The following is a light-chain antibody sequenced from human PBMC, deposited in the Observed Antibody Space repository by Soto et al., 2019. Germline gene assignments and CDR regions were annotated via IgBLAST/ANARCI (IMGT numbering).Light chain of an antibody. J-gene: IGKJ2*01. CDR1: QSVYSRY. CDR3: QQYGNSPYT. Sequence: EVVLTQSPGTLSLSPGERATLSCRASQSVYSRYLAWYQQKPGQAPRLLIYGASSRATGIPDRFSGSGSGTDFTLTISRLEPEDVAVYYCQQYGNSPYTFGQGTKLEIK. V-gene: IGKV3-20*01. CDR2: GAS.